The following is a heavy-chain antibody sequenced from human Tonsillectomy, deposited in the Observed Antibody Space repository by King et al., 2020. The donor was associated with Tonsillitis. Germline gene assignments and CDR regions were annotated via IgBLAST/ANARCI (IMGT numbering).Heavy chain of an antibody. J-gene: IGHJ6*03. CDR1: GGSISSYY. Sequence: QVQLQESGPGLVKPSETLSLTCTVSGGSISSYYWSWIRQPPGKGLEWIGYIYYSGSTNYNPSLKSRVTISVDTSKNQFSLKLSSVTAADTAVYYCARGYAGYEYYYYYYMDVWGKGTTVTVSS. V-gene: IGHV4-59*01. CDR3: ARGYAGYEYYYYYYMDV. CDR2: IYYSGST. D-gene: IGHD3-9*01.